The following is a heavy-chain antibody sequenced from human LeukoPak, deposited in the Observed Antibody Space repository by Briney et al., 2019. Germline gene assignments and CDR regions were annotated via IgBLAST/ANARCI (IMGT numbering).Heavy chain of an antibody. CDR2: IKHDGSEN. V-gene: IGHV3-7*01. CDR3: ARGQYYYDSSGYSYYFDY. D-gene: IGHD3-22*01. J-gene: IGHJ4*02. CDR1: GFTFSSYW. Sequence: GGSLRLSCAASGFTFSSYWMSWVRQAPGKGLEWVANIKHDGSENYYVDSVKGRFTISRDNAKNSLYLQMNSLRAEDTAVYYCARGQYYYDSSGYSYYFDYWGQGTLVTVSS.